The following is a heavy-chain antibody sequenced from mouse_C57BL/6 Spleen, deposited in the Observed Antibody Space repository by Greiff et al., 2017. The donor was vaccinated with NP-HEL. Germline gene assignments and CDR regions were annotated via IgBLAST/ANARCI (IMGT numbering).Heavy chain of an antibody. CDR1: GYTFTSYW. D-gene: IGHD2-4*01. Sequence: EVQLQQSGTVLARPGASVKMSCKTSGYTFTSYWMHWVKQRPGQGLEWIGAIYPGNSDTSYNQKFKGKAKLTAVTSASTAYMELSSLTNEDSAVYYCTRVLYDYDGRNYAMDYWGQGTSVTVSS. CDR2: IYPGNSDT. CDR3: TRVLYDYDGRNYAMDY. J-gene: IGHJ4*01. V-gene: IGHV1-5*01.